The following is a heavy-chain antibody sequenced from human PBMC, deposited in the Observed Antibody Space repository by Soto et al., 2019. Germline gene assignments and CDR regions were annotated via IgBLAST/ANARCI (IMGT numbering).Heavy chain of an antibody. D-gene: IGHD1-20*01. Sequence: QVQLVQSGAEVKKPGSSVKVSCKASGGTFSSYAISWVRQAPGQGLEWMGGIIPIFGTANYAQKFQGRVTITAAESTSTAYMELRSLRSEDTAVYYCASLVTGTTTHDYWGQGTLVTVSS. CDR1: GGTFSSYA. CDR3: ASLVTGTTTHDY. V-gene: IGHV1-69*12. CDR2: IIPIFGTA. J-gene: IGHJ4*02.